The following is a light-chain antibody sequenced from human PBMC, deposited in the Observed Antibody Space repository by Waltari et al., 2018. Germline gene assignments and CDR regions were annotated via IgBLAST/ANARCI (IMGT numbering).Light chain of an antibody. V-gene: IGKV3-15*01. CDR3: QQYSLGPPIT. Sequence: IVLTQSPDTLSVSPGETATLSCRASQNINSNLAWYHQRPGQPPRLLSHAASTRAPGVPGRFSGSRSGTEFTLTISNLQSEDFAVYYCQQYSLGPPITFGQGTRLEIK. CDR1: QNINSN. J-gene: IGKJ5*01. CDR2: AAS.